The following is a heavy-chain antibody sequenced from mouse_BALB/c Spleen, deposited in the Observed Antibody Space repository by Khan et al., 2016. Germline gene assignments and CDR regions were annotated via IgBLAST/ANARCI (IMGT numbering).Heavy chain of an antibody. CDR3: ARPDDYAWFAY. Sequence: EVKLLESGGGLVQPGGSLKLSCAASAFDFSRYWMSWVRQAPGKGLEWIGEINPDSSTINYMPSLKDKFIISRDNAKNTLYLQMSKVRSEDTALYYCARPDDYAWFAYWGQGTLVTVSA. CDR1: AFDFSRYW. V-gene: IGHV4-1*02. CDR2: INPDSSTI. D-gene: IGHD1-1*01. J-gene: IGHJ3*01.